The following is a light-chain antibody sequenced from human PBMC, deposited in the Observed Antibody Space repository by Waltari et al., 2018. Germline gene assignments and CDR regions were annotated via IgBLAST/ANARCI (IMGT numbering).Light chain of an antibody. Sequence: DIQMTQSPSSLSASVGDRVTITCRASQSINNYLNWYQHKPGKAPKLLIYGAFNLQTGVPSRFSGRRAGTDLTLTIYSLQPEEFEREYCQQSYRSRHSFGGGTKVEIK. CDR3: QQSYRSRHS. CDR2: GAF. V-gene: IGKV1-39*01. J-gene: IGKJ4*01. CDR1: QSINNY.